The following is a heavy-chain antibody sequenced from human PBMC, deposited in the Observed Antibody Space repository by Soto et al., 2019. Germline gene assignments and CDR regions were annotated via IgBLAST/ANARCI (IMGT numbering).Heavy chain of an antibody. CDR2: ISSSGSTI. J-gene: IGHJ6*02. CDR1: GFTFSDYY. Sequence: GGSLRLSCAASGFTFSDYYMSWIRQAPGKGLEWVSYISSSGSTIYYADSVKGRFTISRDNAKNSLYLQMNSLRAEDTAVYYCARDVVVPAAMGGVYYYYGMDVWGQGTTVTVSS. CDR3: ARDVVVPAAMGGVYYYYGMDV. D-gene: IGHD2-2*01. V-gene: IGHV3-11*01.